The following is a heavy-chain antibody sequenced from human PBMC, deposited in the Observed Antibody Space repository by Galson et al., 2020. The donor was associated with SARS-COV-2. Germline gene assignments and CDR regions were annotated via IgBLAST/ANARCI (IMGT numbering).Heavy chain of an antibody. CDR3: ARVPPFFIAAGDDYYYYGMDV. Sequence: ASVKVSCKASGYTFTGYYMNWVRQAPGQGLEWMGWINPNSGGTNYAQKFQGRVTMTRDTSISTAYMELSRLRSDDTAVYYCARVPPFFIAAGDDYYYYGMDVWGQGTTVTVSS. CDR2: INPNSGGT. V-gene: IGHV1-2*02. D-gene: IGHD6-13*01. CDR1: GYTFTGYY. J-gene: IGHJ6*02.